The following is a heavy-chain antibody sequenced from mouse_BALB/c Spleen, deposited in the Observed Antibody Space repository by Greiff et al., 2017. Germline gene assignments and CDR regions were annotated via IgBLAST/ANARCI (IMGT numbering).Heavy chain of an antibody. CDR3: AIYGNYYFDY. V-gene: IGHV3-2*02. CDR1: GYSITSDYA. J-gene: IGHJ2*01. Sequence: EVQLQESGPGLVKPSQSLSLTCTVTGYSITSDYAWNWIRQFPGNKLEWMGYISYSGSTSYNPSLKSLISITRDTSKNQFFLQLNSVTTEDTATYYCAIYGNYYFDYWGQGTTLTVSS. D-gene: IGHD2-1*01. CDR2: ISYSGST.